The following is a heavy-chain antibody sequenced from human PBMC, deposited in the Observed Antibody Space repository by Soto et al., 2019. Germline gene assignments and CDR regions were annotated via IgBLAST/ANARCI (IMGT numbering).Heavy chain of an antibody. V-gene: IGHV1-69*08. CDR1: GGTFSSYT. CDR3: AREEMATIPYYFDS. Sequence: QVQLVQSGAEVKKPGSSVKVSCKASGGTFSSYTISWVRQAPGQGREWMGRIIPILGIANYAQKFQGRVTITADKSTSTAYMELSSLRSEDTAVYYCAREEMATIPYYFDSWGQGTLVTVSS. D-gene: IGHD5-12*01. J-gene: IGHJ4*02. CDR2: IIPILGIA.